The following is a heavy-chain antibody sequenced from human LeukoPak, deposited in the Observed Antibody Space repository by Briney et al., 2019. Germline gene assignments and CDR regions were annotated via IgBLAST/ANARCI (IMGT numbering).Heavy chain of an antibody. CDR3: ARDISGYDSSGYYSYYFDY. J-gene: IGHJ4*02. V-gene: IGHV4-31*03. CDR1: GGSISSGGYY. D-gene: IGHD3-22*01. CDR2: IYYSGGT. Sequence: PSETLSLTCTVSGGSISSGGYYWSWIRQHPGKGLEWIGYIYYSGGTYYNPSLKSRVTISVDTSKNQFSLKLSSVTAADTAVYYCARDISGYDSSGYYSYYFDYWGQGTLVTVSS.